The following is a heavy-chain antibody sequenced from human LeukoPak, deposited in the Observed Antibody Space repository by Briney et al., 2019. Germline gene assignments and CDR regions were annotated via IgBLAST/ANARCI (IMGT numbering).Heavy chain of an antibody. CDR3: VRDGVNVAAYSEPYY. D-gene: IGHD6-6*01. CDR1: GYSFTNYG. CDR2: ISGYNSKP. Sequence: GASVKVSCKTSGYSFTNYGITWVRQAPGQGLEWMGWISGYNSKPFYAQNFQGRVTMTTDTSTTTVYMDLRSLRSDDTAVYYCVRDGVNVAAYSEPYYWGQGTLVTVSS. V-gene: IGHV1-18*01. J-gene: IGHJ4*02.